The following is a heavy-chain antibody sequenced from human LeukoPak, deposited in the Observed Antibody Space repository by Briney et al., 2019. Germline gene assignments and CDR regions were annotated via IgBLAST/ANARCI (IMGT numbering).Heavy chain of an antibody. D-gene: IGHD3-10*01. CDR2: IWYDGSNK. J-gene: IGHJ4*02. Sequence: PGRSLRLSCAASGFTFSSYGMHWVRQAPGKGLEWVAVIWYDGSNKYYADSVKGRFTISRDNSKNTLYLQMNSLRAEDTAVYYCARAHYYGSGRPFDYWGQGTLVTVSS. CDR3: ARAHYYGSGRPFDY. CDR1: GFTFSSYG. V-gene: IGHV3-33*01.